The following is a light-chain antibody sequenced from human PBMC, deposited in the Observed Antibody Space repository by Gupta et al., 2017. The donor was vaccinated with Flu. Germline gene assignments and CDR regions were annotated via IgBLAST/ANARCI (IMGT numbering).Light chain of an antibody. CDR3: QQDDNLPYT. CDR1: QDISNY. V-gene: IGKV1-33*01. Sequence: DIQMTQSPSSLSASVGDRVTITCQASQDISNYLNWYQQKPGKAPKLLIYDASNLDTGVPSRFSGSGSGTDFTFTISSLQPEDIATYYCQQDDNLPYTFGGGTKVEIK. CDR2: DAS. J-gene: IGKJ4*01.